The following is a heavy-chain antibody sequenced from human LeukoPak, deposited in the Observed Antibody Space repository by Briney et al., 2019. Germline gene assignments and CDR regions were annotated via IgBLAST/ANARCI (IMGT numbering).Heavy chain of an antibody. CDR1: GGTFSSYA. D-gene: IGHD3-16*02. Sequence: AVKVSCKASGGTFSSYAISWVRQAPGQGLEWMGGIIPIFGTANYAQKFQGRVTITADESTSTAYMELSSLRSEDTAVYYCASAPLNYDYVWGSYRYFFDYWGQGTLVTVSS. CDR3: ASAPLNYDYVWGSYRYFFDY. V-gene: IGHV1-69*13. J-gene: IGHJ4*02. CDR2: IIPIFGTA.